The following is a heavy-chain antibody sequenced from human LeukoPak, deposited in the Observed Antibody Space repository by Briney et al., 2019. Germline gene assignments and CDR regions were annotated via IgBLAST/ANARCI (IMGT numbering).Heavy chain of an antibody. CDR2: INHSGST. Sequence: SETLSLTCAVYGGSFSGYYWSRIRQPPGKGLEWIGEINHSGSTNYNPSLKSRVTISVDTSKNQFSLKLSSVTAADTAVYYCARGQGDYGYYYYYYYMDVWGKGTTVTVSS. D-gene: IGHD4-17*01. CDR3: ARGQGDYGYYYYYYYMDV. J-gene: IGHJ6*03. CDR1: GGSFSGYY. V-gene: IGHV4-34*01.